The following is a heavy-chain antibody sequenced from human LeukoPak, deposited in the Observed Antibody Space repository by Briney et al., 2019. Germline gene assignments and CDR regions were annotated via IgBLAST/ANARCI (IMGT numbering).Heavy chain of an antibody. CDR1: GFTFSSYW. J-gene: IGHJ4*02. V-gene: IGHV3-21*01. CDR2: ISSSSSYI. CDR3: ARDVEGGSRTSDY. Sequence: PGGSLRLSCAVSGFTFSSYWMSWVRQAPGKGLEWVSSISSSSSYIYYADSVKGRFTISRDNAKNSLYLQMNSLRAEDTAVYYCARDVEGGSRTSDYWGQGTLVTVSS. D-gene: IGHD1-26*01.